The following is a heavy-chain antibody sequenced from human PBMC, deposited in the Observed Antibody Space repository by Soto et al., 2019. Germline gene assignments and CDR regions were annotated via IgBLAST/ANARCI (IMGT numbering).Heavy chain of an antibody. CDR3: VRDRALDSSGHWFDT. Sequence: SETLSLTCTVSGRPVSSGGYYWTWIRQHPGRGLEWIGYIYHIGSPFYNPSLENRLTISLDTSKNQFSLNLTSVTAADTAIYYCVRDRALDSSGHWFDTWGQGILVTVSS. J-gene: IGHJ5*02. D-gene: IGHD6-19*01. CDR1: GRPVSSGGYY. V-gene: IGHV4-31*03. CDR2: IYHIGSP.